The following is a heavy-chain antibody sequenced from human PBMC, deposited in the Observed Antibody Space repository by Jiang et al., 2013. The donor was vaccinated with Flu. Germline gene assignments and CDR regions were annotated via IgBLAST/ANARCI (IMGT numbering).Heavy chain of an antibody. V-gene: IGHV1-69*04. J-gene: IGHJ4*02. D-gene: IGHD3-22*01. CDR1: TFSSYA. CDR3: ASSYDSSGYSNSDY. CDR2: IIPILGIA. Sequence: TFSSYAISWVRQAPGQGLEWMGRIIPILGIANYAQKFQGRVTITADKSTSTAYMELSSLRSEDTAVYYCASSYDSSGYSNSDYWGQGTLVTVSS.